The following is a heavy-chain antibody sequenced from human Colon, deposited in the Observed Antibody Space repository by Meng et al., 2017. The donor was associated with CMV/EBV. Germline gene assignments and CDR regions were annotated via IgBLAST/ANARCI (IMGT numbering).Heavy chain of an antibody. CDR1: YTFTSLP. J-gene: IGHJ4*02. CDR3: ARDRTDSDCGGDCWLDY. D-gene: IGHD2-21*02. CDR2: INAGNGNT. V-gene: IGHV1-3*01. Sequence: YTFTSLPMHWVRQAPGQRLEWMGWINAGNGNTKYSQNFQGRVTITRDTSASTTYMELTNVRSEDTAVYYCARDRTDSDCGGDCWLDYWGQGTLVTVSS.